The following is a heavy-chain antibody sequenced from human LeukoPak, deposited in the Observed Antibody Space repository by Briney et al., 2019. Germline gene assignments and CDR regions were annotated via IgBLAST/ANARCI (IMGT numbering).Heavy chain of an antibody. J-gene: IGHJ4*02. D-gene: IGHD6-19*01. CDR1: GDSFSSVTDY. CDR3: AGERVEEYSSGWYKRNYFDN. Sequence: SETLSLTCTVSGDSFSSVTDYWAWIRQPPGKGLEWIASGDYSGGTYYNPSLESRVAISADMSKNQFSLTLTSVTGADTAVYYCAGERVEEYSSGWYKRNYFDNWGQGIRVTVSS. CDR2: GDYSGGT. V-gene: IGHV4-39*07.